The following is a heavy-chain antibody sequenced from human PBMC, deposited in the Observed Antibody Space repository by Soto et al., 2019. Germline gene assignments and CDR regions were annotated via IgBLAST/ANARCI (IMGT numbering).Heavy chain of an antibody. D-gene: IGHD6-19*01. CDR2: ISGSGGST. V-gene: IGHV3-23*01. CDR1: GYTFSSHA. Sequence: PGGSLILSCAASGYTFSSHARSWVRQAPGKGLEWVSAISGSGGSTYYADSGKGRFTISRDNSKNTLYLQMNSLRAEDTAVYYCAKAQQWLTKRSFDYWGQGTLVTVSS. CDR3: AKAQQWLTKRSFDY. J-gene: IGHJ4*02.